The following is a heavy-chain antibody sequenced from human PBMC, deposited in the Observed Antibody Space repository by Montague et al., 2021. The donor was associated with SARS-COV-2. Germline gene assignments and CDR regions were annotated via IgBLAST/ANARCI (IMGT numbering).Heavy chain of an antibody. D-gene: IGHD1-14*01. V-gene: IGHV3-21*01. CDR1: GFTFSSFS. CDR2: ISSGSIYI. J-gene: IGHJ6*02. CDR3: AGAQGDYVGERTTYYYYGMDV. Sequence: SLRLSFAASGFTFSSFSMNWVRQAPGKGLEWVSSISSGSIYIYYADSVKGRFTISRDNAKNSLYLQMNSLRAEDTAVYYCAGAQGDYVGERTTYYYYGMDVWGQGTTVTVSS.